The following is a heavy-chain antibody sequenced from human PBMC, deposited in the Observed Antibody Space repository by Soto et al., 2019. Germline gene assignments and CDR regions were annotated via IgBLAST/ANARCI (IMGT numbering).Heavy chain of an antibody. CDR1: GGSISSSSYY. CDR2: IYYSGST. D-gene: IGHD3-10*01. Sequence: ASETLSLTCTVSGGSISSSSYYWGWIRQPPGRGLEWIGSIYYSGSTNYNPSLKSRVTISVDTSKNQFSLKLSSVTAADTAVYYCARRGYYYGSGNYFDYWGQGTLVTVSS. CDR3: ARRGYYYGSGNYFDY. J-gene: IGHJ4*02. V-gene: IGHV4-39*07.